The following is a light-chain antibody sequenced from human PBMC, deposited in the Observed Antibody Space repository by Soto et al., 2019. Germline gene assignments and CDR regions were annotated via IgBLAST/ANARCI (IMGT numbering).Light chain of an antibody. CDR1: QSVSSTY. Sequence: EIVLTQSPGTLSLSPGERATLSCRASQSVSSTYLAWYQKKPGQAPRLLIYGASTRATGLPDRFSGSGSGTDFTLTIIRMEPEDFAVYYCQHYGSSRWTFGQGTKVEIK. CDR3: QHYGSSRWT. V-gene: IGKV3-20*01. J-gene: IGKJ1*01. CDR2: GAS.